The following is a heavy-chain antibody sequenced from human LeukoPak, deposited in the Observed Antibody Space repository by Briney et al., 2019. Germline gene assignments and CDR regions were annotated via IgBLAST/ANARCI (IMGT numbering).Heavy chain of an antibody. CDR1: GDGVSFNGVA. Sequence: SQTLSLTCAISGDGVSFNGVAWNWIRQSPSRGLEWLGRTYYRSEWNNDYAVSVKSRITINPDTSKNQVSLHLNSVTPEDTAVYYCASGILTGWDAFDIWGQGTMVTVSS. D-gene: IGHD3-9*01. CDR3: ASGILTGWDAFDI. V-gene: IGHV6-1*01. CDR2: TYYRSEWNN. J-gene: IGHJ3*02.